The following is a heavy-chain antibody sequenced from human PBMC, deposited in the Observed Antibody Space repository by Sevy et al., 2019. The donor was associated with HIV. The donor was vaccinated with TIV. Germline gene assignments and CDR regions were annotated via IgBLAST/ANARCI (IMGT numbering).Heavy chain of an antibody. V-gene: IGHV3-30*02. CDR1: GFTFSNYG. Sequence: GGSLRLSCAASGFTFSNYGMHWVRQVPGKGLEWVTFVRYDGSDKYYAASVKGRFTISRDDSKNTLYLQMDSLRPEDTAIYYCAKDLVGPGRRYFDYWGQRTLVTVSS. D-gene: IGHD2-15*01. CDR3: AKDLVGPGRRYFDY. CDR2: VRYDGSDK. J-gene: IGHJ4*02.